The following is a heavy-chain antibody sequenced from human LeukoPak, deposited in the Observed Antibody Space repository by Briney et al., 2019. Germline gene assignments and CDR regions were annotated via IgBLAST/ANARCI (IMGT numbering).Heavy chain of an antibody. D-gene: IGHD6-19*01. CDR2: ISAYNGNT. CDR3: ARSATKYSSGWYGVDY. CDR1: GYTFTSYG. J-gene: IGHJ4*02. Sequence: ASVRVSCKASGYTFTSYGMSWVRQAPGQGLEWMGWISAYNGNTNYAQKLQGRVTMTTDTSTSTAYMELRSLRSDDTAVYYCARSATKYSSGWYGVDYWGQGTLVTVSS. V-gene: IGHV1-18*01.